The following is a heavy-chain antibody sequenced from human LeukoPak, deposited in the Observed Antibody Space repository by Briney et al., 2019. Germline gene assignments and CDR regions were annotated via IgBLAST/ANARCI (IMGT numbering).Heavy chain of an antibody. CDR3: ASKYSSSWTTGLDY. V-gene: IGHV3-66*01. CDR2: IYSGGST. Sequence: PGGSLRLSCAASGFTVSSNYMSWVRQAPGKGLEWVSVIYSGGSTYYADSVKGRFTISRDKSKNTLYLQMNSLRAEDTAVYYCASKYSSSWTTGLDYWGQGTLVTVSS. D-gene: IGHD6-13*01. J-gene: IGHJ4*02. CDR1: GFTVSSNY.